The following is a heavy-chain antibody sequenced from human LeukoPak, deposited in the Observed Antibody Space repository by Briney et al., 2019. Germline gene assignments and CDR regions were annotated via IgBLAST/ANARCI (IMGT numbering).Heavy chain of an antibody. Sequence: GASVKVSCKVSGYTLTELSMHWVRQAPGKGLEWMGGFDPEDGETIYAQKFQGRVTMTEDTSTDTAYMELSSLRSEDTAVYYCATVSSRVELLDDAFDIWGQGTMVTVSS. D-gene: IGHD4-23*01. V-gene: IGHV1-24*01. CDR1: GYTLTELS. J-gene: IGHJ3*02. CDR3: ATVSSRVELLDDAFDI. CDR2: FDPEDGET.